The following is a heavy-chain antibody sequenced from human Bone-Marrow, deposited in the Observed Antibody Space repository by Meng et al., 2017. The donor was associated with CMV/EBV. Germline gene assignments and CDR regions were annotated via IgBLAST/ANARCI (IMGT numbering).Heavy chain of an antibody. J-gene: IGHJ3*02. Sequence: GRSLRLSCAASGFTFDDYAMHWVRQAPGKGLEWVSGISWNSGSIGYADSVKGRFTISRDNAKNSLYLQMSSLRAEDTALYYCAKGFGALDAFDIWGQGTMVTVSS. CDR1: GFTFDDYA. V-gene: IGHV3-9*01. CDR2: ISWNSGSI. D-gene: IGHD3-16*01. CDR3: AKGFGALDAFDI.